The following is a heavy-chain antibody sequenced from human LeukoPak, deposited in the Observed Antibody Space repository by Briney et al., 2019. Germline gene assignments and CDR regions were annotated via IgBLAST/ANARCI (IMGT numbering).Heavy chain of an antibody. Sequence: GGSLRLSCAASGFTFSSYGMHWIRQAPGKGLEWVAVIWYDGSNKYYADSVKGRFTISRDNSKNTLYLQMNSLRAEDTAVYYCTLYYYDSSGSDAFDIWGQGTMVTVSS. D-gene: IGHD3-22*01. CDR2: IWYDGSNK. V-gene: IGHV3-33*01. J-gene: IGHJ3*02. CDR3: TLYYYDSSGSDAFDI. CDR1: GFTFSSYG.